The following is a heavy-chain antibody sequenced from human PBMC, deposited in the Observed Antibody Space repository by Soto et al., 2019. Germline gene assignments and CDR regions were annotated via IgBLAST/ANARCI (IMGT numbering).Heavy chain of an antibody. CDR3: AKDSYSKSFPDY. D-gene: IGHD4-4*01. J-gene: IGHJ4*02. CDR1: GFTFSSYA. V-gene: IGHV3-23*01. CDR2: ISGSGGST. Sequence: GSLRLSCAASGFTFSSYAMSWVRQAPGKGLEWVSAISGSGGSTYYADSVKGRFTISRDNSKNRLYLQMNSLRAEDTAVYYCAKDSYSKSFPDYWGQGTLVTVSS.